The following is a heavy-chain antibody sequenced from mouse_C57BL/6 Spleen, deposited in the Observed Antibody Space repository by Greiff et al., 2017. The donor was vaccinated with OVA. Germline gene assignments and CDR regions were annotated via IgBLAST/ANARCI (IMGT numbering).Heavy chain of an antibody. J-gene: IGHJ4*01. Sequence: EVQLQESGGDLVKPGGSLKLSCAASGFTFSSYGMSWVRQTPDQRLEWVATISRCGSYTYYPDSVKGRFTISRDNAKNTLYLQMSRLKSEDTAIYDGARHVCQDVGYYAMDYWGQGTSVTVSS. D-gene: IGHD3-2*02. CDR2: ISRCGSYT. CDR3: ARHVCQDVGYYAMDY. CDR1: GFTFSSYG. V-gene: IGHV5-6*01.